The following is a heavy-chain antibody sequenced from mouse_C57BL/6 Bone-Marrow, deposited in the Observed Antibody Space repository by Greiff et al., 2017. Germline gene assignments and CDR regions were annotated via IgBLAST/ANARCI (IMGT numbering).Heavy chain of an antibody. V-gene: IGHV1-64*01. Sequence: QVHVKQPGAELVKPGASVTLSCKASGYTFTSYWMHWVKQRPGQGLEWIGMIHPNSGSTNYNEKFKSKATLTVDKSSSTAYMQLSSLTSEDSAVYYCVYSNYAMDYWGQGTSVTVSS. D-gene: IGHD2-5*01. CDR2: IHPNSGST. CDR1: GYTFTSYW. J-gene: IGHJ4*01. CDR3: VYSNYAMDY.